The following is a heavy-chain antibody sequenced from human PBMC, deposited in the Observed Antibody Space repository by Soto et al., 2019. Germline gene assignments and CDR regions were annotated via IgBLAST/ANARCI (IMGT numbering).Heavy chain of an antibody. D-gene: IGHD3-9*01. V-gene: IGHV5-51*01. CDR3: ARSGSYYDILTGYFPDAFDI. CDR2: IYPGDSDT. Sequence: PGESLKISCKGSGYSFTSYWIGWVRQMPGKGLEWMGIIYPGDSDTRYSPSFQGQVTISADKSISTAYLQWSSLKASDTAMYYCARSGSYYDILTGYFPDAFDIWGQGTMVTVSS. CDR1: GYSFTSYW. J-gene: IGHJ3*02.